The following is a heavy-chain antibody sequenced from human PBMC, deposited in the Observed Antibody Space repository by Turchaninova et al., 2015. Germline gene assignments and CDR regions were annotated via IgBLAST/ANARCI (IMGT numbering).Heavy chain of an antibody. J-gene: IGHJ6*03. CDR3: ARQVPDDRYYYYYMDV. CDR2: INYSGNT. V-gene: IGHV4-34*01. Sequence: QVQLQQWGAGLLKPSETLSLTCAVYGGSFRGYYWSWIRQPPGKGLEWIGEINYSGNTNYNPSLKSRVTISVDPSKNQFSLKLSSVTAADTAVYSCARQVPDDRYYYYYMDVWGKGTTVTVSS. CDR1: GGSFRGYY. D-gene: IGHD2-2*01.